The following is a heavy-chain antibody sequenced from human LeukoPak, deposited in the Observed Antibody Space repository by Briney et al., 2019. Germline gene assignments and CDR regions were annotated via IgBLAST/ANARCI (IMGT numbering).Heavy chain of an antibody. Sequence: GGSLRLSCAASGFTFSSYAMSWARQAPVKGLEWVSAISGDGTRTYYADSVKGRFTISRDNSKNTLYLEMSSLRVEDTAIYYCAKWPEGAMDYFDYWGQGTLVTVSS. J-gene: IGHJ4*02. CDR2: ISGDGTRT. CDR3: AKWPEGAMDYFDY. CDR1: GFTFSSYA. D-gene: IGHD3-16*01. V-gene: IGHV3-23*01.